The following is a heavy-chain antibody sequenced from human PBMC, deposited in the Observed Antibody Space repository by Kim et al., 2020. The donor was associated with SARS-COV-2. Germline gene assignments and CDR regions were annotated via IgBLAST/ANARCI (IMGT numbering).Heavy chain of an antibody. CDR3: ARVEYGSGSDY. J-gene: IGHJ4*02. CDR2: T. Sequence: TNYNPSLKSRVTMSVDTSKNQLSLRLSSVTAADTAVYYCARVEYGSGSDYWGQGTLVTVSS. D-gene: IGHD3-10*01. V-gene: IGHV4-34*01.